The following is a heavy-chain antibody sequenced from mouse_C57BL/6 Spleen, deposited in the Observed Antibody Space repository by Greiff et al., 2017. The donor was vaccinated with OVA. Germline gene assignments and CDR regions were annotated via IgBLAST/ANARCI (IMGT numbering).Heavy chain of an antibody. CDR2: IRSKSNNYAT. CDR3: VRHDGNYGGYFDV. CDR1: GFSFNTYA. D-gene: IGHD2-1*01. Sequence: EVMLVESGGGLVQPKGSLKLSCAASGFSFNTYAMNWVRQAPGKGLEWVARIRSKSNNYATYYADSVKDRFTISRDDSESMLYLQMNNLKTEDTAMYYGVRHDGNYGGYFDVWGTGTTVTVSS. J-gene: IGHJ1*03. V-gene: IGHV10-1*01.